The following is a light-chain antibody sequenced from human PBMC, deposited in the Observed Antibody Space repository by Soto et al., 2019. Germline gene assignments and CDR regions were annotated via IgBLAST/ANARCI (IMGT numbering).Light chain of an antibody. Sequence: QTVVTQEPSLTVSPGGTGTLTCGSSSGAVTRGHFPYWFQQKPGQAPMTLIYDTASKHAWTPARFSGSLLGGKAALTLAGAQTDDEADYYCLLSYSGTNWVFGGGTKVTVL. CDR2: DTA. CDR3: LLSYSGTNWV. V-gene: IGLV7-46*01. CDR1: SGAVTRGHF. J-gene: IGLJ3*02.